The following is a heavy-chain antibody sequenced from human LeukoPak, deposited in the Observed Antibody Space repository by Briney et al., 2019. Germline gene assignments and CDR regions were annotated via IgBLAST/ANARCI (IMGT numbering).Heavy chain of an antibody. J-gene: IGHJ4*02. CDR2: ISGSGGST. CDR3: AKAAGYSGYEKLDY. V-gene: IGHV3-23*01. CDR1: GFTFSSYA. Sequence: GRSLRLSCAASGFTFSSYAMSWVRQAPGNGLEWVSAISGSGGSTYYADSVKGRFTISRDNSKNTLYLQMNSLRAEDTAVYYCAKAAGYSGYEKLDYWGQGTLVTVSS. D-gene: IGHD5-12*01.